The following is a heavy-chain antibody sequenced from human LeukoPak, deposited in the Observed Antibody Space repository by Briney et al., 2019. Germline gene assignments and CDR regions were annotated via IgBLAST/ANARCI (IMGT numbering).Heavy chain of an antibody. Sequence: GGSLRLSCAASGFTFNHYGMTWVRQAPGKGLEWVSTISTSASSTYYADSVKGRFTISRDNSKNTLYLQMNSLRAEDTAVYYCAKVLRRGGTIDYWGQGTLVTVSS. CDR2: ISTSASST. V-gene: IGHV3-23*01. CDR1: GFTFNHYG. D-gene: IGHD3-10*01. CDR3: AKVLRRGGTIDY. J-gene: IGHJ4*02.